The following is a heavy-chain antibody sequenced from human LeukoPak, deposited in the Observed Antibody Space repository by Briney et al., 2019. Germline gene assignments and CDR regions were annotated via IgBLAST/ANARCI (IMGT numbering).Heavy chain of an antibody. V-gene: IGHV4-39*07. CDR3: ARDLRGYSGYDQVWPFDI. Sequence: KTSETLSLTCSVSGDSISTSSYYWGWIRQPPGKGLEWIGTIYYSGSTYYNPSLTSRVTISVDTSKNQFSLKLSSVTAADTAVYYCARDLRGYSGYDQVWPFDIWGQGTMVTVSS. J-gene: IGHJ3*02. CDR1: GDSISTSSYY. D-gene: IGHD5-12*01. CDR2: IYYSGST.